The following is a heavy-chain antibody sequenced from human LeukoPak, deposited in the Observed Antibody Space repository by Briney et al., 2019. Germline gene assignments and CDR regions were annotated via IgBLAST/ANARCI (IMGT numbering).Heavy chain of an antibody. J-gene: IGHJ4*02. D-gene: IGHD2-2*01. CDR1: GYTFTGYY. V-gene: IGHV1-2*02. Sequence: ASVKVSCKASGYTFTGYYMHWVRQAPGQGLELMGWINPNSGGTNYAQKFQGRVTMTRDTSISTAYMELSRLRSDDTAVYYCARDTHCSSTSWYPALRYWGQGTLVIVSS. CDR3: ARDTHCSSTSWYPALRY. CDR2: INPNSGGT.